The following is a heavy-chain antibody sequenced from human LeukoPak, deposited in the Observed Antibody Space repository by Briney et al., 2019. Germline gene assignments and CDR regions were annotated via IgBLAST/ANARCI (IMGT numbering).Heavy chain of an antibody. CDR1: GFTFNRYA. V-gene: IGHV3-23*01. Sequence: GGSLRLSCAASGFTFNRYAMSWVRQAPGKGLEWFQVITGSGGNTSHADSVKGRLTVSRDNSKNTLYLHMNSLRAEDTAVYHCAKGPNDDSNYLFDHWGQGTLVTVSS. CDR2: ITGSGGNT. D-gene: IGHD4-11*01. CDR3: AKGPNDDSNYLFDH. J-gene: IGHJ5*02.